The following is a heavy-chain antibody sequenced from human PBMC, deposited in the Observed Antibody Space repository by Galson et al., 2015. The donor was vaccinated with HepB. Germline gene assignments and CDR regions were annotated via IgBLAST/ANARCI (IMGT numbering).Heavy chain of an antibody. Sequence: SETLSLTCTVSGGFSSNYCWNWIRQPPGKGLEWIGSIFCIGTTNYNPSLKSRATVSVDTSLNQLSLELTSVTAADTAVYYCAREVVTVGTWGGDAFDIWGQGTKVTVSS. CDR1: GGFSSNYC. D-gene: IGHD2-2*01. V-gene: IGHV4-59*01. CDR3: AREVVTVGTWGGDAFDI. CDR2: IFCIGTT. J-gene: IGHJ3*02.